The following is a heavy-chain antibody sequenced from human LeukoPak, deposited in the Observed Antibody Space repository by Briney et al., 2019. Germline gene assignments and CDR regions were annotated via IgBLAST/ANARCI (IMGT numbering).Heavy chain of an antibody. CDR3: ASGYYYGSGGYLPRRRPALDY. CDR1: GGSFSGCY. CDR2: INHSGST. D-gene: IGHD3-10*01. V-gene: IGHV4-34*01. Sequence: SETLSLTCAVYGGSFSGCYWSWIRQPPGKGLEWIGEINHSGSTNYNPSLKSRVTISVDTSKNQFSLKLSSVTAADTAVYYCASGYYYGSGGYLPRRRPALDYWGQGTLVTVSS. J-gene: IGHJ4*02.